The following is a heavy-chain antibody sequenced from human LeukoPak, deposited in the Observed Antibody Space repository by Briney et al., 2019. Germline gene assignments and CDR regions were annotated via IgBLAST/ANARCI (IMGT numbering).Heavy chain of an antibody. D-gene: IGHD2-2*01. Sequence: SETLSLTCAVYGGSFSGYYWSWIRQPPGKGLQWIGEINHSGSTNYNPSLKSRVTISVDTSKNQFSLKLSSVTAADTAVYYCARAVPRYCSSTSCLPPYWGQGTLVTVSS. CDR2: INHSGST. CDR1: GGSFSGYY. J-gene: IGHJ4*02. CDR3: ARAVPRYCSSTSCLPPY. V-gene: IGHV4-34*01.